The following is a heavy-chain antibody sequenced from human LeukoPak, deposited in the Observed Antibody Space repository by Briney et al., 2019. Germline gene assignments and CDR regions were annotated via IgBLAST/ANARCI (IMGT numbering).Heavy chain of an antibody. Sequence: PSETLSLTCTVSGGSISSGDYYWGWIRQPPGKGLEWIGSIYYSGSTYYNPSLKSRVTISVDTSKNQFSLKLSSVTAADTAVYYCARSVYYDSSGYYDELVGYFDYWGQGTLVTVSS. D-gene: IGHD3-22*01. CDR3: ARSVYYDSSGYYDELVGYFDY. V-gene: IGHV4-39*01. CDR2: IYYSGST. J-gene: IGHJ4*02. CDR1: GGSISSGDYY.